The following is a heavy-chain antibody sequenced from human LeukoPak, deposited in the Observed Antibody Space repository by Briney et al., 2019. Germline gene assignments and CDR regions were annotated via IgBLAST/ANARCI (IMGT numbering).Heavy chain of an antibody. D-gene: IGHD6-6*01. Sequence: GGSLRLSCTASGLTLRNYWMHWVRQVPGKRLVWVSRISGDGSVTNYADSVQGRFTISRDNAKNILYLQINSLRSEDTAVYYCARYSSSSGGAAYYLDYWGHGTLVTVSS. CDR3: ARYSSSSGGAAYYLDY. CDR2: ISGDGSVT. CDR1: GLTLRNYW. J-gene: IGHJ4*01. V-gene: IGHV3-74*01.